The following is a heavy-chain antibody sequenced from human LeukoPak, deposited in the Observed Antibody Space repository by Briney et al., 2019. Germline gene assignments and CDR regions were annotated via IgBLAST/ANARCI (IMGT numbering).Heavy chain of an antibody. CDR3: ARKLSNRWLSP. J-gene: IGHJ5*02. CDR2: INPSGSA. V-gene: IGHV4-34*01. D-gene: IGHD6-19*01. CDR1: GGSFTGYY. Sequence: SETLSLTCTVYGGSFTGYYWSWIRQPPGKGLEWIGEINPSGSANYRPSLKSRLTISLDTPKNLFSLKLVALTDADTAVYYCARKLSNRWLSPWGQGTLVIVSS.